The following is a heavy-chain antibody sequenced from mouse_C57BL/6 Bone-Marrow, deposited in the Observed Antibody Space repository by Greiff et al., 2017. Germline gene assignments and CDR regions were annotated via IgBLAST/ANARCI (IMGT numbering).Heavy chain of an antibody. Sequence: VQLQQSVAELVRPGASVKLSCTASGFNIQNTYMHWVKQRPEQGLEWIGRIDPANGNTKYAPKFQGKATITADTSSNTAYLQLSSLTSEDTAIYYCARGFAYDGYHAYWGQGTLVTVSA. CDR3: ARGFAYDGYHAY. D-gene: IGHD2-3*01. CDR1: GFNIQNTY. CDR2: IDPANGNT. J-gene: IGHJ3*01. V-gene: IGHV14-3*01.